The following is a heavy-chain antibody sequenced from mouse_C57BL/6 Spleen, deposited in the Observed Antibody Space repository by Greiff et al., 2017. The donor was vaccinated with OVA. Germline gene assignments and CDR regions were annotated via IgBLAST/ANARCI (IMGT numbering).Heavy chain of an antibody. CDR1: GYTFTSYW. V-gene: IGHV1-72*01. CDR2: IDPNSGGT. Sequence: VQLQQPGAELVKPGASVKLSCKASGYTFTSYWMHWVKQRPGRGLEWIGRIDPNSGGTKYNEKFTSKATLTVDKPSSPAYMQLSSLTSEDSADYYCARYYGSSYWYCDVWGTGTTVTVSS. D-gene: IGHD1-1*01. J-gene: IGHJ1*03. CDR3: ARYYGSSYWYCDV.